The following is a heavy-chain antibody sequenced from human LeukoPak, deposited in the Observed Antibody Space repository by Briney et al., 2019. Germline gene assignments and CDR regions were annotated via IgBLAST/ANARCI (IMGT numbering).Heavy chain of an antibody. CDR1: GFTFSDYY. Sequence: PGGSLRLSCAASGFTFSDYYMSWIRQAPGKGLEWVSYISSSGSTIYYADSVKGRFTISRDNAKNSLYLQMNSLRAEDTAVYYCARGRYYYGSGSYPDYGMDVWGQGTTVTVSS. V-gene: IGHV3-11*04. J-gene: IGHJ6*02. CDR2: ISSSGSTI. D-gene: IGHD3-10*01. CDR3: ARGRYYYGSGSYPDYGMDV.